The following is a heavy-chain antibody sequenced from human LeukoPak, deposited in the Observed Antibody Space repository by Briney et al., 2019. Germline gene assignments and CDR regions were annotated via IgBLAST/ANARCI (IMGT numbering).Heavy chain of an antibody. V-gene: IGHV3-48*03. Sequence: TGGSLRLSCAASGFTFSSFEMNWVRQAPGKGLEWVSYIGSSANTIYYADSVKGRFTISRDNAKNSLYLQMNSLRAEDTAVYYCARGGGSGYDWGTVYWGQGTLVTVSS. D-gene: IGHD5-12*01. CDR3: ARGGGSGYDWGTVY. CDR2: IGSSANTI. CDR1: GFTFSSFE. J-gene: IGHJ4*02.